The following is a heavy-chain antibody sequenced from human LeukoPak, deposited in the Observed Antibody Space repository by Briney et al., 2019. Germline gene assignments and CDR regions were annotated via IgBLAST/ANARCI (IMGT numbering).Heavy chain of an antibody. D-gene: IGHD2-2*02. Sequence: ASGTVTCTASAYTFTCYYKHWVRHPHGQGQEWKGWINPKSGGTKYSQKFQGRVSMTRDTSISTAYMELSRLRSKATAMYYCERDYYSSTRCFTFDYWGQGTLVTVSS. J-gene: IGHJ4*02. V-gene: IGHV1-2*02. CDR3: ERDYYSSTRCFTFDY. CDR2: INPKSGGT. CDR1: AYTFTCYY.